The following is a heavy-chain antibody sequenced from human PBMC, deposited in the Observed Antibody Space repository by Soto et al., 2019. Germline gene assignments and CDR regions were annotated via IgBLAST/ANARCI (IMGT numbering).Heavy chain of an antibody. V-gene: IGHV1-69*06. D-gene: IGHD5-18*01. J-gene: IGHJ2*01. CDR2: IIPMFGST. Sequence: QVQLVQSGAEVKEPGSSVKVSCKASGGTFNNYAITWVRQAPGQGLEWMGGIIPMFGSTTYAQKFQGRVTITADKSTNTAYMQMYGLRSEDTAVYYCARPVETAGVRPTGWFFDLWGRGTLVTVSS. CDR3: ARPVETAGVRPTGWFFDL. CDR1: GGTFNNYA.